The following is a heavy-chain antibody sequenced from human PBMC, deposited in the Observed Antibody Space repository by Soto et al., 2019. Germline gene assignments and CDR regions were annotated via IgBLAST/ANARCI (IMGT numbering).Heavy chain of an antibody. CDR3: AKPSSAGQCGFNYLDH. J-gene: IGHJ4*01. V-gene: IGHV3-23*01. D-gene: IGHD3-22*01. CDR2: ISASGGTT. CDR1: GFTFSSYA. Sequence: GGSLRLSCAASGFTFSSYAMDWVRQAPGKGLEWVSSISASGGTTYHADSVKGRFTISRDSSKNTLYLQMNSLRAEDTALYYCAKPSSAGQCGFNYLDHWGHGTPVTVSS.